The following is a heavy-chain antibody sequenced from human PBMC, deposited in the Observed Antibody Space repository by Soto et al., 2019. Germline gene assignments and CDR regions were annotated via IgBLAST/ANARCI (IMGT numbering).Heavy chain of an antibody. CDR3: ATPQDYDGCLDS. CDR2: ISAGNGNT. J-gene: IGHJ4*02. CDR1: GYTFTSYG. V-gene: IGHV1-18*01. D-gene: IGHD3-22*01. Sequence: ASVKVSCKASGYTFTSYGISWVRQAPGQGLEWMGWISAGNGNTNYAQKLQGRLTMTTDTPGNTAYMELKSLISEDTAVYYCATPQDYDGCLDSWGQGTLVTVSS.